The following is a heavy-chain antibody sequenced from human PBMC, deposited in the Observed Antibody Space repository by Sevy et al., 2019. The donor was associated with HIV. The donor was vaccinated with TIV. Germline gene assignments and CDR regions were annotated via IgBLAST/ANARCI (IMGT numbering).Heavy chain of an antibody. CDR3: AAAAGTDVLGYYFGS. V-gene: IGHV4-4*03. Sequence: LRRTLSLTCSVSGDSISSSHWWSWVRQTPGKGLEWIGDMYHRGTTNYNPSLKSRVIISVDKSKNQFSLKLTSVTAADTAVYYCAAAAGTDVLGYYFGSWGQGTQVTVSS. CDR1: GDSISSSHW. J-gene: IGHJ4*02. CDR2: MYHRGTT. D-gene: IGHD6-25*01.